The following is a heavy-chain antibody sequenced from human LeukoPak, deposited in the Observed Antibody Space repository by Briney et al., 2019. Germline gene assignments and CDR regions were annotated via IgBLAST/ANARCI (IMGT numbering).Heavy chain of an antibody. CDR1: GFNFRTYG. Sequence: GGSLRLSCAASGFNFRTYGMHWVRQAPGKGLEWVAVIWYDGRFHYNEDPVKGRFIISRDNSKNTLYLQMNTLGAEDTAVYYCAKMSDDYGDFEYYFDYWGQGTLVTVSS. V-gene: IGHV3-33*06. CDR3: AKMSDDYGDFEYYFDY. D-gene: IGHD4-17*01. CDR2: IWYDGRFH. J-gene: IGHJ4*02.